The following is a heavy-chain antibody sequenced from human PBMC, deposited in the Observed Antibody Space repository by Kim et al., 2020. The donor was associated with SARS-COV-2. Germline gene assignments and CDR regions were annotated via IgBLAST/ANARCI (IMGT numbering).Heavy chain of an antibody. CDR2: ISGSVGST. CDR3: AKSGTYYYDSSDLTFDY. V-gene: IGHV3-23*01. J-gene: IGHJ4*02. Sequence: GGSLRLSCAASGFTFSSYAMSWVRQAPGKGLEWVSAISGSVGSTYYADSVKGRFTISRDNSKNTLYLQMNSLRAEDTAVYYCAKSGTYYYDSSDLTFDYWGQGTLVTVSS. CDR1: GFTFSSYA. D-gene: IGHD3-22*01.